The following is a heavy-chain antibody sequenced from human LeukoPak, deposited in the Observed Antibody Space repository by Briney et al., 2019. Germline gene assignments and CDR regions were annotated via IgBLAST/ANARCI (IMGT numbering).Heavy chain of an antibody. J-gene: IGHJ4*02. CDR3: ASYGNWGVFDY. Sequence: SETLSLTCAVYGGSFSGYYWSWIRQPPGKGLEWIGEINHSGSTNYNPSLKSRVTISVDTSKNQFSLKLSSVTASDTAMYYCASYGNWGVFDYWGQGTLVTVSS. V-gene: IGHV4-34*01. CDR1: GGSFSGYY. D-gene: IGHD7-27*01. CDR2: INHSGST.